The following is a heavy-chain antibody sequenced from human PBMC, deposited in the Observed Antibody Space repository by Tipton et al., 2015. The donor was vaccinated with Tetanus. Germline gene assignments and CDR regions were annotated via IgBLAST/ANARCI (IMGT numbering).Heavy chain of an antibody. CDR3: ARANYDSFKKGPFDS. CDR2: LDYSGNT. J-gene: IGHJ4*02. D-gene: IGHD3-3*01. CDR1: GGSISSSYYY. Sequence: TLSLTCTVSGGSISSSYYYWGWIRQPPGKGLEWIGSLDYSGNTYYNSSLMSRVTISVDTSKNQFSLRLNSVTAVDTAVYYCARANYDSFKKGPFDSWGQGSLVIVSS. V-gene: IGHV4-39*01.